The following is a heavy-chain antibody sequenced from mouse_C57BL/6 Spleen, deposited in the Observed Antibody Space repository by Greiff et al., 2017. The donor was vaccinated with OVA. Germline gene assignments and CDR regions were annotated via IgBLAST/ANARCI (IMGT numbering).Heavy chain of an antibody. V-gene: IGHV1-5*01. Sequence: EVQLQQSGTVLARPGASVKMSCKTSGYTFTSYWMHWVKQRPGQGLEWIGAIYPGDSDTSYNQKFKGKAKLTAVTSASTAYMELSSLTNEDSAVYYCTREEITTVVDPFDYWGQGTTLTVSS. CDR3: TREEITTVVDPFDY. D-gene: IGHD1-1*01. CDR1: GYTFTSYW. CDR2: IYPGDSDT. J-gene: IGHJ2*01.